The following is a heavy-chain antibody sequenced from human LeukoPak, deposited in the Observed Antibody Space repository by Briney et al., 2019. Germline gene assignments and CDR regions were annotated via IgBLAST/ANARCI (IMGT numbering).Heavy chain of an antibody. D-gene: IGHD3-10*01. V-gene: IGHV4-30-4*08. CDR1: GASISSGDYY. CDR3: ARGGISGHTMVRGVIIIE. CDR2: IYYSGNT. J-gene: IGHJ4*02. Sequence: SQTLSLTCTVSGASISSGDYYWSWIRQPPGKGLEWIGSIYYSGNTYYNPSLKSRVTISVDRSKNQFSLKLSSVTAADTAVYYCARGGISGHTMVRGVIIIEWGQGTLVTVPS.